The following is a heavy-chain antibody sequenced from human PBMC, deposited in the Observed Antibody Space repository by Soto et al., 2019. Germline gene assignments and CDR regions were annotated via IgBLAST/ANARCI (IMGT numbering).Heavy chain of an antibody. CDR1: GGSISSGGYY. J-gene: IGHJ5*02. CDR2: IYYSGST. V-gene: IGHV4-31*03. CDR3: ARAPSSGIAENWFDP. D-gene: IGHD6-13*01. Sequence: SETLSLTCTVSGGSISSGGYYWSWIRQHPGKGLEWIGYIYYSGSTYYNPSLKSRVTISVDTSKNQFSLKLSSVTAADTAVYYCARAPSSGIAENWFDPWGQGTLVTVSS.